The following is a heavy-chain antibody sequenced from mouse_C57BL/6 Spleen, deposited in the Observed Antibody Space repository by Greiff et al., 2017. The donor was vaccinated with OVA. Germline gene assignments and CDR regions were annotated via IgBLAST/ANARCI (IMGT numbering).Heavy chain of an antibody. D-gene: IGHD6-2*01. CDR3: ARSLRLSMDY. V-gene: IGHV3-6*01. CDR2: ISYDGSN. J-gene: IGHJ4*01. Sequence: VQLQESGPGLVKPSQSLSLTCSVTGYSITSGYYWNWIRQFPGNKLEWMGYISYDGSNNYNPSLKNRISITRDTSKNQFFLKLNSVTTEDTATYYCARSLRLSMDYWGQGTSVTVSS. CDR1: GYSITSGYY.